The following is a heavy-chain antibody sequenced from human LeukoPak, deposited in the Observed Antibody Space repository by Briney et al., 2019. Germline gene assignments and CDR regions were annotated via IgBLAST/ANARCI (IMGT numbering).Heavy chain of an antibody. D-gene: IGHD3-22*01. CDR2: INPNSGGT. Sequence: ASVKVSCKASGYTFTGYYMHWVRQAPGQGLEWMGWINPNSGGTNYAQKFQGRVTMTRDTSVSTAYMELSRLRSDDTAVYYCATGEGVNYYDRSGYPLQDYYGMDVWGQGTTVTVFS. CDR1: GYTFTGYY. J-gene: IGHJ6*02. CDR3: ATGEGVNYYDRSGYPLQDYYGMDV. V-gene: IGHV1-2*02.